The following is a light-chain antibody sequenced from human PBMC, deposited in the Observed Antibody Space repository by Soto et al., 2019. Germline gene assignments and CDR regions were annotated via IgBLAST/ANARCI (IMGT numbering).Light chain of an antibody. Sequence: DIQMTQSPSSVSASVGDRVTITCRASPPISSWLAWYQQKPGEAPKLLIFAASTLQSGVPSRFSGRGAGTHFTLTISSLQPEDSAIYYCQLANSFPTFGRGTRVDLK. J-gene: IGKJ1*01. CDR1: PPISSW. CDR3: QLANSFPT. CDR2: AAS. V-gene: IGKV1-12*01.